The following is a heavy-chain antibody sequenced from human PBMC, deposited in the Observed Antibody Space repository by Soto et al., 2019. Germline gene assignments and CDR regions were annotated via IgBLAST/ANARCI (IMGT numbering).Heavy chain of an antibody. CDR3: AGYDDSGYYLDY. V-gene: IGHV4-4*07. D-gene: IGHD3-22*01. Sequence: SETLSLTSSASGGSISSHYWGWIRQPAGKGLEWIGLIYISGSTNYNPSLKSRVTISVDTSKSQFSLKLSSVTAADTAVYYCAGYDDSGYYLDYWGQGTLVTVSS. CDR2: IYISGST. J-gene: IGHJ4*02. CDR1: GGSISSHY.